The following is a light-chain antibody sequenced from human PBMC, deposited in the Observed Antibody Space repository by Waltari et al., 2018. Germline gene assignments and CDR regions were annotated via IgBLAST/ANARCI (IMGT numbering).Light chain of an antibody. CDR2: DAS. Sequence: EIVLTQSPATLSLSPGERATLSGRASQRISSYLAWYQQKPGQAPRLLIYDASNRATGIPVRFSGSGSGTDFTLTISSLEPEDFAVYYCQQRVSWPPLTFGGGTKVEIK. V-gene: IGKV3-11*01. CDR3: QQRVSWPPLT. J-gene: IGKJ4*01. CDR1: QRISSY.